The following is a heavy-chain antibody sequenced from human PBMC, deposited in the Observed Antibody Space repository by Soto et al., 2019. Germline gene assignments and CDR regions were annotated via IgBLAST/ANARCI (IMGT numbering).Heavy chain of an antibody. V-gene: IGHV5-51*01. CDR3: ARHRSIKSDYYGRDV. Sequence: PGESLKISCKGSGYSLISYWIGWVSQMPGKGLEWMGIIYPGDSDTRYSPSFQGQVTISADKPISTPYLQWSSLKASDTAMYYCARHRSIKSDYYGRDVWGQGTTVTVSS. CDR2: IYPGDSDT. CDR1: GYSLISYW. J-gene: IGHJ6*02.